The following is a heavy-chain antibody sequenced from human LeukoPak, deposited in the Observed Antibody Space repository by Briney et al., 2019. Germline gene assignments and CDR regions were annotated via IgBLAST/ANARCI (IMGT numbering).Heavy chain of an antibody. CDR1: GGSISNYY. D-gene: IGHD3-10*01. V-gene: IGHV4-59*01. J-gene: IGHJ6*03. CDR3: ARGFRGSYYYYYYYMDV. Sequence: PSETLSLTCTVSGGSISNYYWNWIRQPPGKGLEWIGYIYYTGSTNYNPSLKSRVTTSVDTSKNQFSLKLSSVTAADTAVYYCARGFRGSYYYYYYYMDVWGKGTTVTISS. CDR2: IYYTGST.